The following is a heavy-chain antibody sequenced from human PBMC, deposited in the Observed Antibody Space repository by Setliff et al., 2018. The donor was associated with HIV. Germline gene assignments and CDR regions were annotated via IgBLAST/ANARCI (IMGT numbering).Heavy chain of an antibody. CDR3: TRRGADSYYPRPLDV. D-gene: IGHD3-10*01. J-gene: IGHJ6*04. V-gene: IGHV4-61*02. Sequence: PSETLSLTCTVSGGSISSGSYYWSWIRQPAGKGLEWIGRIHTSGSTNYNPSLKSRVTISVDTSKNQFSLRLNSVTAADTAIYYCTRRGADSYYPRPLDVWGKGTTVTVSS. CDR1: GGSISSGSYY. CDR2: IHTSGST.